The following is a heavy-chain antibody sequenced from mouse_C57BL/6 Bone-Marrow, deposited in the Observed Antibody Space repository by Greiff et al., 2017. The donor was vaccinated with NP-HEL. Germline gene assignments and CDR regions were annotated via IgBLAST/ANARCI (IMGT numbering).Heavy chain of an antibody. CDR3: ARDYGNFDWYFDV. D-gene: IGHD2-1*01. CDR1: GYTFTSYD. Sequence: VQRVESGPELVKPGASVKLSCKASGYTFTSYDINWVKQRPGQGLEWIGWIYSRDGSTKYNEKFKGKVILTVDTSSSTAYMELHSLTSEDAAVYFCARDYGNFDWYFDVWGTGTTVTVSS. V-gene: IGHV1-85*01. CDR2: IYSRDGST. J-gene: IGHJ1*03.